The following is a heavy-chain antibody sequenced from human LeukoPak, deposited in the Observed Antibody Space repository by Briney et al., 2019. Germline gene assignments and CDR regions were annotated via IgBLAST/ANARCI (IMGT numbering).Heavy chain of an antibody. D-gene: IGHD3-3*01. J-gene: IGHJ4*02. Sequence: SETLSLTCAVYGGSFSGYYWSWVRQPPGKGLEWIGEINHSGSTNYNPSLKSRVTISVDTSKSQFSLKLSSVTAADTAVYYCARGQLRFLEWSPYYFDYWGQGTLVTVSS. CDR1: GGSFSGYY. V-gene: IGHV4-34*01. CDR3: ARGQLRFLEWSPYYFDY. CDR2: INHSGST.